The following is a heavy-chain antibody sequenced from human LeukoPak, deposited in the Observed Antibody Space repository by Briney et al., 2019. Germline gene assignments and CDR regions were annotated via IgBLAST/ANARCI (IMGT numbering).Heavy chain of an antibody. D-gene: IGHD3-22*01. V-gene: IGHV3-21*01. J-gene: IGHJ3*02. CDR2: ISISSSYI. CDR3: GSCYDSSGYTWDFDI. CDR1: GFTFSSSA. Sequence: GRSLRLSCAASGFTFSSSAMSWVRQAPGKGLEWVSSISISSSYIYYADSVKGRFTISRDNAKNSLYLQMNSLRAEDTPVYYCGSCYDSSGYTWDFDIWGQGTMVTVCS.